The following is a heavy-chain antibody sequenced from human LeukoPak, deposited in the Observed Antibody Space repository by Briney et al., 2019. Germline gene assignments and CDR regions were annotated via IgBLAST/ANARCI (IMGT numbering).Heavy chain of an antibody. CDR3: ARNGGNSDFDY. V-gene: IGHV4-34*01. Sequence: PSETLSLTCAVYDGSFSGYYWSWIRQPPGKGLEWIGEINHSGSTNYNPSLKSRVTMLLDKSKNQFSLKLSSVTAADTAIYYCARNGGNSDFDYWGQGTLVTVSS. CDR1: DGSFSGYY. CDR2: INHSGST. J-gene: IGHJ4*02. D-gene: IGHD4-23*01.